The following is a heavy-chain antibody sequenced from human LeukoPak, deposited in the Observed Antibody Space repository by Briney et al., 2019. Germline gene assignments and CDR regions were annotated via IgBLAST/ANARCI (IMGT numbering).Heavy chain of an antibody. CDR1: GGSINNYF. Sequence: PSETLSLTCTVSGGSINNYFWNWIRQPPGKGLEWIGYMYYTGSSSYSPSLKSRVTISVDTSKNQFSLKLSSVTAADTAVYYCARTLYDSSGLYYWGQGTLVTVSS. J-gene: IGHJ4*02. D-gene: IGHD3-22*01. CDR3: ARTLYDSSGLYY. V-gene: IGHV4-59*12. CDR2: MYYTGSS.